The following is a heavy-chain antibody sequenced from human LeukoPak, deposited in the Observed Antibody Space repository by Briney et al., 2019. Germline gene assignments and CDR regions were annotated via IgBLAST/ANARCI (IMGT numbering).Heavy chain of an antibody. CDR3: ADDYGD. Sequence: SETLSLTCSVSGVSVSSYYSSWIRQPAVKGLEWIGRIDPSGTTHYNPALKSRVTMSVDTSRNQFSLKLISVTAADTAVYYWADDYGDWGQGTLVTVSS. V-gene: IGHV4-4*07. CDR2: IDPSGTT. J-gene: IGHJ4*02. CDR1: GVSVSSYY. D-gene: IGHD4-17*01.